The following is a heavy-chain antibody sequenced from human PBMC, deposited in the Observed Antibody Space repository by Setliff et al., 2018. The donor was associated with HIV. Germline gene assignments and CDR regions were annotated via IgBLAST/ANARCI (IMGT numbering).Heavy chain of an antibody. CDR3: ARTTILQESFDL. J-gene: IGHJ3*01. CDR2: AYYSGST. Sequence: PSETLSLTCTVSGDGISSWQWSWIRQPPGKALEWIGYAYYSGSTNYNPSLKSRVTISIDMSKNQFSLNLKSVTAADTAVYFCARTTILQESFDLWGQGTMVTVSS. V-gene: IGHV4-59*01. D-gene: IGHD1-1*01. CDR1: GDGISSWQ.